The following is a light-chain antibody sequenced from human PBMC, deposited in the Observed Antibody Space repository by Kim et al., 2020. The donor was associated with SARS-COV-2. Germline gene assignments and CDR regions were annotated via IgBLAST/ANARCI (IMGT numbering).Light chain of an antibody. Sequence: QPVLTQSPSASASLGVSVKLTCTLNSGHSSYAIAWHQQQPEKGPRYLMKLNSDGSHSKGDGIPDRFSGSSPGAERYLTISSLQSEDEADYYCQTWGTGIVVFGGGTKLTVL. CDR3: QTWGTGIVV. V-gene: IGLV4-69*01. CDR2: LNSDGSH. CDR1: SGHSSYA. J-gene: IGLJ2*01.